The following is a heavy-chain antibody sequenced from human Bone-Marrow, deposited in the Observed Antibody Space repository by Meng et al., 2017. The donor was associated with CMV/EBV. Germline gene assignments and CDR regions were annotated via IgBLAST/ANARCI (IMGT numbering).Heavy chain of an antibody. J-gene: IGHJ4*02. Sequence: GESLKISCEASGFTFRNYWMSWVRQAPGRRLEWLANINQEGGERYYLDSVKGRFTIYRDRAKNSLYLQMTNLKVYDSAVYYCAIDIQGTHDYANAFWGQGSMVTVSS. CDR1: GFTFRNYW. V-gene: IGHV3-7*01. CDR3: AIDIQGTHDYANAF. D-gene: IGHD4-17*01. CDR2: INQEGGER.